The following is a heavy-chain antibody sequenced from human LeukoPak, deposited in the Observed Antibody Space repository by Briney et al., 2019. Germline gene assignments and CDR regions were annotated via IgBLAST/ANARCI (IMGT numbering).Heavy chain of an antibody. D-gene: IGHD3-10*01. Sequence: GESLKISCKDSGYRFTSYWIGWVRQMPGKGLEWMGIIYPGDSDTRYSPSFQGQVTISADKSISTAYLQWSSLKASDTAMYYCARTQKITMVRGVIGFDYWGQGTLVTVSS. CDR3: ARTQKITMVRGVIGFDY. CDR1: GYRFTSYW. J-gene: IGHJ4*02. CDR2: IYPGDSDT. V-gene: IGHV5-51*01.